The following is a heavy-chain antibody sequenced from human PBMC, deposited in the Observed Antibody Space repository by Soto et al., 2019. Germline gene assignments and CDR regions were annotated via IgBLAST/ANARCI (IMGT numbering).Heavy chain of an antibody. CDR3: GNGIHPEQ. V-gene: IGHV3-9*01. Sequence: EVQLVESGGGLVQPGRSLRLSCRDSGFNFGDYGMHWVRQAPGKGLEWVSSISWNSEDTSYADSVRGRFTTSRDNAKNTLELEMTSLRPEDKALYFCGNGIHPEQWGQGTQVTVSS. CDR1: GFNFGDYG. D-gene: IGHD6-13*01. J-gene: IGHJ4*02. CDR2: ISWNSEDT.